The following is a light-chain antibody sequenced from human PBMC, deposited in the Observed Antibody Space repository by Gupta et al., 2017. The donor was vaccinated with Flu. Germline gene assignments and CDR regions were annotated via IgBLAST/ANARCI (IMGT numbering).Light chain of an antibody. CDR1: SGHSSYA. V-gene: IGLV4-69*01. CDR2: LNSDGSH. CDR3: QTWGTGSWV. J-gene: IGLJ3*02. Sequence: QLVLTQSPSASASLGASVKLTCTLSSGHSSYAIAWHQQQPEKGPRYLMKLNSDGSHSKGDGIPDRFSGPSSGAERYLTISSLQSEDEADYYCQTWGTGSWVFGGGTKLTVL.